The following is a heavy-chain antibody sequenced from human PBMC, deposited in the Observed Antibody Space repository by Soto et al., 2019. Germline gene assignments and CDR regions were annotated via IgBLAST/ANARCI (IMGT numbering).Heavy chain of an antibody. V-gene: IGHV3-66*01. CDR2: IYSGGST. Sequence: VQLVESGGGLVQPGGSLRLSCAASGFTVSSNYMSWVRQAPGKGLEWVSVIYSGGSTYYADSVKGRFTISRDNSKNTLYLQMNSLRAEDTAVYYCARIGGYCSGGSCFAHYWGQGTLVTVSS. CDR1: GFTVSSNY. CDR3: ARIGGYCSGGSCFAHY. D-gene: IGHD2-15*01. J-gene: IGHJ4*02.